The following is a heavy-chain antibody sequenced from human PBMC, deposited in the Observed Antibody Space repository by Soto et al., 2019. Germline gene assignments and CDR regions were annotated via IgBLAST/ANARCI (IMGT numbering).Heavy chain of an antibody. CDR3: ARSTGYGDSYFDY. V-gene: IGHV4-59*01. D-gene: IGHD4-17*01. CDR2: MYYGGST. Sequence: QVQLQESGPGLVKPSETLSLTCTVSGGSIRTYYWNWIRQPPGKGLEWIGYMYYGGSTNYNPSLKSRVTVSGDTSKNDFSLKLTSVTAADTAVYYCARSTGYGDSYFDYWGRGTLVTVS. CDR1: GGSIRTYY. J-gene: IGHJ4*02.